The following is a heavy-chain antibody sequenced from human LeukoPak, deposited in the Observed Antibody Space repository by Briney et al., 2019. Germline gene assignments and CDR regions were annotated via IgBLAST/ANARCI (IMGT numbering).Heavy chain of an antibody. Sequence: PGGSLRLSCVASGFTFIRFYMTWVRQGPGKGLEWVANIKQDGNKKHYVDSVKSRFTISRDNTKNLLFLQMNSLRVEDTGYYFCARDTLTVNYYWRQGALVTVSS. CDR3: ARDTLTVNYY. CDR2: IKQDGNKK. D-gene: IGHD1-14*01. CDR1: GFTFIRFY. J-gene: IGHJ4*02. V-gene: IGHV3-7*01.